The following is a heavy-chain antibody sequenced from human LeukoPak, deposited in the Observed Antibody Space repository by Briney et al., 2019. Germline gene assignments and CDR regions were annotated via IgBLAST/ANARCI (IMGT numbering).Heavy chain of an antibody. CDR1: EFHFSTHG. D-gene: IGHD3/OR15-3a*01. Sequence: GGSLRLSCAASEFHFSTHGMSWERQAPGKGLEWVSGVSPSGDITYYADSVMGRFTISRDNRKSTVSLQMNSLRAEDTALYYCVRDLDWGAFDVWGQGTMVTVSS. CDR3: VRDLDWGAFDV. V-gene: IGHV3-23*01. J-gene: IGHJ3*01. CDR2: VSPSGDIT.